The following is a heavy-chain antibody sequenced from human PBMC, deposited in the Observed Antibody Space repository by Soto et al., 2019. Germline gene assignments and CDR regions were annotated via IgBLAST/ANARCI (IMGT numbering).Heavy chain of an antibody. V-gene: IGHV2-5*02. CDR2: IYWDDDK. Sequence: SGPTLVNPTQTLTLTCTFSGFSLSTSGVGVGWIRQPPGKALEWLALIYWDDDKRYSPSLKSRLTITKDTSKNQVVLTMTNMDPVDTATYYCAHREYCSSTSCYKNNWFDPWGQGTLVTVSS. CDR3: AHREYCSSTSCYKNNWFDP. J-gene: IGHJ5*02. D-gene: IGHD2-2*01. CDR1: GFSLSTSGVG.